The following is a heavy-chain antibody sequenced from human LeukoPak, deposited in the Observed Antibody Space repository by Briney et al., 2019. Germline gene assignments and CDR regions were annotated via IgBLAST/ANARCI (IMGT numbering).Heavy chain of an antibody. Sequence: ASVKVSCKASGYTFTSYGISWVRQAPGQGLEWMGRISAYNGNTNYAQKLQGRVTMTTDTSTSTAYMELRSLRSDDTAVYYCARSPSRQYYDFWSGYYGWFDPWGQGTLVTVSS. CDR3: ARSPSRQYYDFWSGYYGWFDP. J-gene: IGHJ5*02. V-gene: IGHV1-18*01. CDR2: ISAYNGNT. D-gene: IGHD3-3*01. CDR1: GYTFTSYG.